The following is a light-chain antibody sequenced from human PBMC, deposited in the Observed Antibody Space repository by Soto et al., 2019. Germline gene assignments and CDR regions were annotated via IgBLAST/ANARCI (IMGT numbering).Light chain of an antibody. J-gene: IGKJ2*01. Sequence: EIVLTQSPGTLSLSPGERATLSCRASQSVSSSYLTWYQQKPGQAPRLLIYATSTRATGIPDRFSGSGSGTDFTLTITRVEPEDFAVYYCQQYDNLRYTFGQGTKLEIK. V-gene: IGKV3-20*01. CDR1: QSVSSSY. CDR3: QQYDNLRYT. CDR2: ATS.